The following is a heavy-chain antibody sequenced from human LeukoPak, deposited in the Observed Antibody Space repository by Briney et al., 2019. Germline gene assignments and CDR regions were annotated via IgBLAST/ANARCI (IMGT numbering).Heavy chain of an antibody. CDR2: IVVGSGNT. CDR3: AADYPKTPPGTYYYHMDV. D-gene: IGHD3-10*01. CDR1: GFTFTSSA. J-gene: IGHJ6*03. Sequence: ASVKVSCKASGFTFTSSAMQWVRQARGQRLEWIGWIVVGSGNTNYAQKFQERVTITRDMSTSTAYMELSSLRSEDTAVYYCAADYPKTPPGTYYYHMDVWGKGTTVTVSS. V-gene: IGHV1-58*02.